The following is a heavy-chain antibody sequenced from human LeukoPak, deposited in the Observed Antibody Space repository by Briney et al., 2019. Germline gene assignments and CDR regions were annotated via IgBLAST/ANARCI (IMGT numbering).Heavy chain of an antibody. V-gene: IGHV3-66*01. J-gene: IGHJ4*02. D-gene: IGHD3-9*01. Sequence: GGSLRLSCAASGFTVSSNYMSWVRQAPGKGLEWVSVIYSGGSTYYADSVKGRFTISRDNSKNTLYLQMNSLRAEDTAVYYCAKDRYYDILTGYQDYWGQGTLVTVSS. CDR2: IYSGGST. CDR3: AKDRYYDILTGYQDY. CDR1: GFTVSSNY.